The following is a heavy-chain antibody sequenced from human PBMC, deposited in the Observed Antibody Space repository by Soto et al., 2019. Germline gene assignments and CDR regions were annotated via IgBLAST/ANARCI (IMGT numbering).Heavy chain of an antibody. Sequence: ASVKVSCKASGYTFTSYGISWVRQAPGQGLEWMGWISAYNGNTNYAQKLQGRVTMTTDTSTSTAYMELRSLRSDDTAVYYCARAAAGFGYYYYGMDVWGQGTTVTVSS. CDR3: ARAAAGFGYYYYGMDV. D-gene: IGHD6-19*01. CDR1: GYTFTSYG. J-gene: IGHJ6*02. V-gene: IGHV1-18*01. CDR2: ISAYNGNT.